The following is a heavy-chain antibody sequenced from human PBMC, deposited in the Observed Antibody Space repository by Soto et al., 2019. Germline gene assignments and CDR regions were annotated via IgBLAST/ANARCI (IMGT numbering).Heavy chain of an antibody. Sequence: GGSLRLSCAASGFTFSSYSMNWVRQAPGKGLEWVSYISSSSSTIYYADSVKGRFTISRDNAKNSLYLQMNSLRAEDTAVYYCARDRYYGSAYYYYYMDVWGKGTTVTVSS. CDR2: ISSSSSTI. J-gene: IGHJ6*03. CDR1: GFTFSSYS. D-gene: IGHD3-10*01. CDR3: ARDRYYGSAYYYYYMDV. V-gene: IGHV3-48*01.